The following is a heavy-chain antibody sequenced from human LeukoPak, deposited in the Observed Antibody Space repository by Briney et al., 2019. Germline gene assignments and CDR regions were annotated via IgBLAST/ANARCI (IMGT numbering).Heavy chain of an antibody. J-gene: IGHJ4*02. CDR1: GFTFSDYY. V-gene: IGHV3-11*01. CDR3: ARDQVVGASQAYDY. CDR2: ISSSGSTI. D-gene: IGHD1-26*01. Sequence: GGSLRLSCAASGFTFSDYYMSWIRQAPGKGLEWVSYISSSGSTIYYADSVKGRFTISRDNAKNSLYLQMNSLRAEDTAVYYCARDQVVGASQAYDYWGQGTLVTVSS.